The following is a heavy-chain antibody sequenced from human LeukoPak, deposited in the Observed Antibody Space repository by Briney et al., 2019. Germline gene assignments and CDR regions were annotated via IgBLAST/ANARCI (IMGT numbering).Heavy chain of an antibody. V-gene: IGHV1-24*01. CDR2: FAHEDGEP. Sequence: ASVKVSCNGFGDSVLELAMYWVRHRHAPGLEWMGGFAHEDGEPMYAESFPGRVIMTEVTSTVTAYMEISYVRSDDTAIYYGATQDYDALDCWGQGTLVTVSS. CDR1: GDSVLELA. CDR3: ATQDYDALDC. J-gene: IGHJ4*02. D-gene: IGHD3-16*01.